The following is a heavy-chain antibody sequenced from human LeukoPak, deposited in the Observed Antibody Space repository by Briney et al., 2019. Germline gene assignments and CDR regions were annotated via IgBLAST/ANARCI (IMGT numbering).Heavy chain of an antibody. J-gene: IGHJ4*02. V-gene: IGHV3-53*01. D-gene: IGHD3-10*01. CDR2: IYIGGNT. Sequence: GGSLRLSCAASGFTVSSSYMSWVRQAPGKGLEWVSVIYIGGNTYYAESVKGRFTISRDNSENTLYLQLNSLRAEDTAVYYCAKDFGTLLWFREPQYYFDYWGQGTLVTVSS. CDR1: GFTVSSSY. CDR3: AKDFGTLLWFREPQYYFDY.